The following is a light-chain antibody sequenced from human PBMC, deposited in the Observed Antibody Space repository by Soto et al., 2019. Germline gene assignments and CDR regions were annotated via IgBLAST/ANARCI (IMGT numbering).Light chain of an antibody. CDR3: QSYDLRLSAYV. V-gene: IGLV1-40*01. J-gene: IGLJ1*01. Sequence: QSVLTQPPSVSGAPGQTVTISCAGSTSNFGAGYDVHWYQQFPRTAPRLLIFGNNNRPSGVPDRFSGSKSATSASLAITALQAEDEADYYCQSYDLRLSAYVFGNATKVTV. CDR1: TSNFGAGYD. CDR2: GNN.